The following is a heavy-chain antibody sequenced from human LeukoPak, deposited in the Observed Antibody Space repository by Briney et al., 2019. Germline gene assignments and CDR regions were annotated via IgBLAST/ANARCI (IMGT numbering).Heavy chain of an antibody. J-gene: IGHJ4*02. CDR1: GFTFSTYS. CDR2: ISSRGSYI. Sequence: KTGGSLRLSCVGSGFTFSTYSMNWVRQAPGKGLEWVSSISSRGSYIHYADSVKGRFTISRDNAKNSLYLHMNSLTVEDAAIYYCARDRGTPNGNYEELPVQNDFWGQGTLVTVSS. CDR3: ARDRGTPNGNYEELPVQNDF. V-gene: IGHV3-21*06. D-gene: IGHD4-17*01.